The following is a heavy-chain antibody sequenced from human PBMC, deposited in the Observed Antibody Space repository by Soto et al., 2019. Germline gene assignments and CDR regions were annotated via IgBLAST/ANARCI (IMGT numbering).Heavy chain of an antibody. CDR2: ISWNSGSI. V-gene: IGHV3-9*01. Sequence: SLRLSCAASGFTFDDYAMHWVRQAPGKGLEWVSGISWNSGSIGYADSVKGRFTISRDNAKNSLYLQMNSLRAEDTALYYCAKDIGDSSSWYYYYYGMDVCGQRTTVTVSS. J-gene: IGHJ6*02. D-gene: IGHD6-13*01. CDR3: AKDIGDSSSWYYYYYGMDV. CDR1: GFTFDDYA.